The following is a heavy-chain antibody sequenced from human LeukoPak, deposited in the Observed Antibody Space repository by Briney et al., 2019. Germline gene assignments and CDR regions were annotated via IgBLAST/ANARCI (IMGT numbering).Heavy chain of an antibody. D-gene: IGHD3-3*01. J-gene: IGHJ4*02. CDR3: AIAVSVRFLEWLLPFDY. CDR1: GFNFDDYA. V-gene: IGHV3-23*01. Sequence: GGSLRLSCTASGFNFDDYAMSWVRQAPGKGLEWVSAISGSGGSTYYADSVKGRFTISRDNSKNTLYLQMNSLRAEDTAVYYCAIAVSVRFLEWLLPFDYWGQGTLVTVSS. CDR2: ISGSGGST.